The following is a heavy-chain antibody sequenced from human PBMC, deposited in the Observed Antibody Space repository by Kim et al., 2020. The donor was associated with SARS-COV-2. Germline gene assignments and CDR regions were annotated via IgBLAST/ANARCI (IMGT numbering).Heavy chain of an antibody. D-gene: IGHD4-4*01. CDR1: GFTFSSYW. V-gene: IGHV3-74*01. Sequence: GGSLRLSCAASGFTFSSYWMHWVRQAPGKGLVWVSRINSDGSSTSYADSVKGRFTISRDNAKNTLYLQMNSLRAEDTAVYYCARDWVTVTTVWGYYGMDVWGQGTTVTVSS. CDR3: ARDWVTVTTVWGYYGMDV. J-gene: IGHJ6*02. CDR2: INSDGSST.